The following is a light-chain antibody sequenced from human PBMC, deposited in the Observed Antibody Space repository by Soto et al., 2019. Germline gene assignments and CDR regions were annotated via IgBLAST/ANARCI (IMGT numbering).Light chain of an antibody. CDR1: QNIGNNY. CDR3: QQYGRSPSWT. V-gene: IGKV3-20*01. Sequence: VLTQSPGTLSLSPGEGATLSCRASQNIGNNYLAWYQQKPGQPPRLLIYGASSMATGIPDRFSGSGSGTDFTLTISRLEPEDFAVYYCQQYGRSPSWTFGQGTKVEIQ. CDR2: GAS. J-gene: IGKJ1*01.